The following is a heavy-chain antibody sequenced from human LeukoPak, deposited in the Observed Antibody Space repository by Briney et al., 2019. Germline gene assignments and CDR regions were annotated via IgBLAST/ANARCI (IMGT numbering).Heavy chain of an antibody. Sequence: GASLKVSCKASGYSFTTYGIYWVRQAPGQGLEWMGWINTDTGKPTYAQGFTGRFVLSLDTSVTTAYLQINSLKAEDTAVYYFARGIGIGVVLMVHGNMDVWGKGTTVTVSS. CDR3: ARGIGIGVVLMVHGNMDV. V-gene: IGHV7-4-1*02. D-gene: IGHD2-8*01. CDR1: GYSFTTYG. J-gene: IGHJ6*03. CDR2: INTDTGKP.